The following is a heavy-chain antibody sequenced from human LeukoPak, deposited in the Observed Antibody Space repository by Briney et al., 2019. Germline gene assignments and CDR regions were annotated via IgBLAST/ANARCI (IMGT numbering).Heavy chain of an antibody. CDR2: ISASGGST. J-gene: IGHJ3*02. CDR1: GFTFSSYA. CDR3: ARVQMTGTTSHAFDI. Sequence: PGGSLRLSCAASGFTFSSYAMSWVRQAPGKGLEWVSAISASGGSTFYADSVKGRFTISRDNSNNTLYLQMNSLRAEDTAVYYCARVQMTGTTSHAFDIWGQGTMVTVSS. D-gene: IGHD1-7*01. V-gene: IGHV3-23*01.